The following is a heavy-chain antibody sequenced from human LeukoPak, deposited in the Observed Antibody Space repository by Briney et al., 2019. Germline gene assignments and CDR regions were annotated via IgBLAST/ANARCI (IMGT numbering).Heavy chain of an antibody. CDR1: GFTFSSYE. J-gene: IGHJ4*02. CDR3: ARRGLLRGNFDY. CDR2: ISSSGSTI. V-gene: IGHV3-48*03. Sequence: GGSLRLSCAASGFTFSSYEMNWVRQAPGKGLEWVSYISSSGSTIYYADSVKGRFTISRDNAKNSLYLQMNSLRAEDTAVYYCARRGLLRGNFDYWGQGTLVTVSS. D-gene: IGHD1-26*01.